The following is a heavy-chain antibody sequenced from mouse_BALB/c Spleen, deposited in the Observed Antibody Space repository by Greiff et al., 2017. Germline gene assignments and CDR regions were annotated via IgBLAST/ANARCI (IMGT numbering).Heavy chain of an antibody. D-gene: IGHD2-1*01. CDR2: ISSGGSYT. V-gene: IGHV5-6*01. Sequence: EVQVVESGGDLVKPGGSLKLSCAASGFTFSSYGMSWVRQTPDKRLEWVATISSGGSYTYYPDSVKGRFTISRDNAKNTLYLQMSSLKSEDTAMYYCARHEGNPHYYAMDYWGQGTSVTVSS. CDR1: GFTFSSYG. J-gene: IGHJ4*01. CDR3: ARHEGNPHYYAMDY.